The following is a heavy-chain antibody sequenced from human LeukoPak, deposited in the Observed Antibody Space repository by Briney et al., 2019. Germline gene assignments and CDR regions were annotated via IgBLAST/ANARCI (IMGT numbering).Heavy chain of an antibody. CDR1: GFTFGDYA. V-gene: IGHV3-49*04. J-gene: IGHJ4*02. Sequence: PGRSLRLSCTASGFTFGDYAMSWVRQAPGKGLEWVGFIRSKAYGGTTEYAASVKGRFTISRDDSKSIAYLQMNSLKTEDTAVYYCTTGGTKFGYWGQGTLVTVSS. CDR2: IRSKAYGGTT. CDR3: TTGGTKFGY. D-gene: IGHD3-16*01.